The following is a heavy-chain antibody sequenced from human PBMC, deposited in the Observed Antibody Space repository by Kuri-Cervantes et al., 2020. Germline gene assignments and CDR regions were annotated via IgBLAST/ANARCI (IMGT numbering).Heavy chain of an antibody. J-gene: IGHJ3*02. CDR1: GFTFSSCA. Sequence: GGSLRLSCAASGFTFSSCAMHWVRQAPGKGLEWVAVISYDGSNKYYADSVKGRFTISRDNSKNTLYLQMNSLRAEDTAVYYCARDKGVAFDIWGQGTMVTVSS. CDR3: ARDKGVAFDI. V-gene: IGHV3-30-3*01. CDR2: ISYDGSNK. D-gene: IGHD3-3*01.